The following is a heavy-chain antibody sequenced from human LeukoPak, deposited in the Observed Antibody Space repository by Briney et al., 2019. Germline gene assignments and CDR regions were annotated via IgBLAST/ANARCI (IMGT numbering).Heavy chain of an antibody. CDR3: ANRNAYYYDSSGYYYDDY. Sequence: GGSLRLSCAASGFIFSNYAMSWVRQAPGKGLEWVSAISGGGGSTYYADSGKGRFTISRDNSKNTLYLQMKSLRVEDTAVYYCANRNAYYYDSSGYYYDDYWGQGTLVTVSS. J-gene: IGHJ4*02. CDR2: ISGGGGST. CDR1: GFIFSNYA. D-gene: IGHD3-22*01. V-gene: IGHV3-23*01.